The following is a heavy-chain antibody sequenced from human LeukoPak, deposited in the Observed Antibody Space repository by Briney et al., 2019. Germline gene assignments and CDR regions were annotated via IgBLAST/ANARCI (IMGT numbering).Heavy chain of an antibody. D-gene: IGHD1-14*01. V-gene: IGHV4-59*12. J-gene: IGHJ4*02. CDR3: ARDVMMAYNDY. CDR1: GGSISSYY. CDR2: IYYSGST. Sequence: SETLSLTCTVSGGSISSYYWSWIRQPPGKGLEWIGYIYYSGSTNYNPPLKSRVTISVDTSKNQFSLRLSSVTAADTAVYYCARDVMMAYNDYWGQGTLVTVSS.